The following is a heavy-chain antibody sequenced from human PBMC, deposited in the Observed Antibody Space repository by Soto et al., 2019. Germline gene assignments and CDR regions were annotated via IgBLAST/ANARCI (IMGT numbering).Heavy chain of an antibody. V-gene: IGHV1-18*01. CDR1: GYIFSNSG. D-gene: IGHD2-2*01. Sequence: GASVKVSCKTSGYIFSNSGISWMRQAPGQGLEWMGWISAYNGNTNYAQKLQGRVTMTTDTSTSTAYMELRSLRSDDTAVYYCARVSVSRTSSAKFDTWGQGTLVTVSS. CDR3: ARVSVSRTSSAKFDT. J-gene: IGHJ5*02. CDR2: ISAYNGNT.